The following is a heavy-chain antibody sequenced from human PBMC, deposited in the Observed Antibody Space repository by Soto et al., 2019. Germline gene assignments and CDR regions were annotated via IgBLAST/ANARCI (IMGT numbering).Heavy chain of an antibody. CDR3: ARTQIYCSGGSCYSGRYYCYGMDV. Sequence: SVKVSCKASGGTFSSYAISWVRQAPGQGLEWMGGIIPIFGTANYAQKFQGRVTITADESTSTAYMELSSLRSEDTAVYYCARTQIYCSGGSCYSGRYYCYGMDVWGQGTTVTVSS. V-gene: IGHV1-69*13. J-gene: IGHJ6*02. CDR2: IIPIFGTA. CDR1: GGTFSSYA. D-gene: IGHD2-15*01.